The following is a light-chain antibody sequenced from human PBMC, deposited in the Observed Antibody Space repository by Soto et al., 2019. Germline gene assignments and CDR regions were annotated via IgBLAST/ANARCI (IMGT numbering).Light chain of an antibody. J-gene: IGLJ1*01. Sequence: QSVLTQPPSVSGTPGQRVTISCSGINSDIRSDTVNWYQHIPGAAPKLLMYGYIQRPSGVPDRFSGSKSGTSASLAISGLQSEDEADYYCSSYTTTTTLVFGTGTKLTVL. CDR2: GYI. CDR1: NSDIRSDT. V-gene: IGLV1-44*01. CDR3: SSYTTTTTLV.